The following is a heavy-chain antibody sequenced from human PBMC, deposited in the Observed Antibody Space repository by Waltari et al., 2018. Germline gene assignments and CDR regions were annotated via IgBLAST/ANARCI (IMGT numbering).Heavy chain of an antibody. Sequence: QVQLVQSGADAKKSGASVKVSCRTSGYAFLGYFIHWVRQAPGQGLEWVGRINPNSGATNYPQKFQDRVTISRDTSIRTVYMDLTRLTPDDTAIYYCATEGANSEFHYWGQGTLVNVSS. CDR2: INPNSGAT. V-gene: IGHV1-2*06. CDR1: GYAFLGYF. D-gene: IGHD3-16*01. J-gene: IGHJ4*02. CDR3: ATEGANSEFHY.